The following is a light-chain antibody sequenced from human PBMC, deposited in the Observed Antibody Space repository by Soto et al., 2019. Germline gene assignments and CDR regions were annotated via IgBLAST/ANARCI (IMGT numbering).Light chain of an antibody. V-gene: IGKV1-9*01. J-gene: IGKJ4*01. CDR1: QGINSF. CDR2: AAS. CDR3: KQYERYPST. Sequence: IQLTQSPSSLSASVGDRVTITCRASQGINSFLAWYQQKPGKAPKLLIYAASTLQSGVPSRFSGSGSGTDFTLTISSRQREDVATYYCKQYERYPSTFGGGTKVDIK.